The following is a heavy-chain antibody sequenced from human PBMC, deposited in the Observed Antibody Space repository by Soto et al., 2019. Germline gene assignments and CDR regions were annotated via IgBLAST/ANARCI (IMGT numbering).Heavy chain of an antibody. CDR2: SSWNSGNI. CDR1: GFTFDDYA. V-gene: IGHV3-9*01. CDR3: VRSKRGYSYGTRFDY. J-gene: IGHJ4*02. D-gene: IGHD5-18*01. Sequence: EVQLEESGGALVQPGKSLRLSCAASGFTFDDYAMHWVRQVLGKGLEWVSSSSWNSGNIGYADYVKGRFTTYRDNAKNSAFLRMNGPRPEDSALYYCVRSKRGYSYGTRFDYWGQGTLVTGSS.